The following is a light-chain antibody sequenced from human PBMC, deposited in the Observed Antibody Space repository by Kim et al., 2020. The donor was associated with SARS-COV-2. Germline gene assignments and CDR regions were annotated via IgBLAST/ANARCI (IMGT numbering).Light chain of an antibody. CDR3: QQYNNLQAIT. Sequence: SLGDSVTITCQASQDIRKFLNWYQHKPGKAPELLISDASTLRTGVPSRFSGSASGTHFTFTISNLQPEDIATYYCQQYNNLQAITFGQGTRLEIK. CDR1: QDIRKF. J-gene: IGKJ5*01. CDR2: DAS. V-gene: IGKV1-33*01.